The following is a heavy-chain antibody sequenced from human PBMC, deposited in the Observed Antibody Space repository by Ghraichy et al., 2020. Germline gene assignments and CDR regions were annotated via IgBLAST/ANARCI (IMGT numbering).Heavy chain of an antibody. Sequence: GGSLRLSCAASGFTFSNYAMSWVRQAPGKGLEWVSAISGSGGTTYHADSVKGRFAISRDNSKNTLYLQMNSLRAEDTAVYYCSKDGGMYYYNSGSTKPDCWGQGTLVTVSS. V-gene: IGHV3-23*01. CDR1: GFTFSNYA. CDR3: SKDGGMYYYNSGSTKPDC. D-gene: IGHD3-10*01. CDR2: ISGSGGTT. J-gene: IGHJ4*02.